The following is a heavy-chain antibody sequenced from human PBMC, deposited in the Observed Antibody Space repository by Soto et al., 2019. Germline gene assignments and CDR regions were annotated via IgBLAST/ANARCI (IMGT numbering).Heavy chain of an antibody. Sequence: QVQLVQSGAEVKKPGSSVEVSCKASGDTFSTHAITWVRQAPGQGLEWMGGIIPILGTPNYAQKFQGRVTIIADKSTSTAYMELSSVRSDDTAVYYCARVGDYGMDVWGQGTKITVS. CDR3: ARVGDYGMDV. V-gene: IGHV1-69*06. D-gene: IGHD3-10*01. CDR2: IIPILGTP. J-gene: IGHJ6*02. CDR1: GDTFSTHA.